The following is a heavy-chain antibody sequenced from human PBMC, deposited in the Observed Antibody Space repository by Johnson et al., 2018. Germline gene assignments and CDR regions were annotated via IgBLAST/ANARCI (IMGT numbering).Heavy chain of an antibody. Sequence: QVQLQQWGAGLLKPSETLSLTCAVYGGSFSGYYWKWIRQTPGKGLEWIGEINHSGNTNYNPSLKSRLTMSVDTSKNQFSLKLSSVTAADTGVYYCARGTAMSCDSWGQGTLVTVSS. V-gene: IGHV4-34*01. CDR3: ARGTAMSCDS. CDR1: GGSFSGYY. J-gene: IGHJ4*02. CDR2: INHSGNT. D-gene: IGHD2-21*02.